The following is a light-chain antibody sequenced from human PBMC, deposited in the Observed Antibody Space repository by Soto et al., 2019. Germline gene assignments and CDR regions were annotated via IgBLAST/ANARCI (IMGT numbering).Light chain of an antibody. V-gene: IGLV2-8*01. CDR3: SSYAGSNNFV. CDR2: EVS. CDR1: RSDVGVYNY. Sequence: QSALTQPPSASGSPGQSVTVSCTGTRSDVGVYNYVSWYRQHPGKAPKLLIYEVSKRPSGVPDRFSGSKSGNTASLTVSGLQAEDEADYYCSSYAGSNNFVFGTGTKVTV. J-gene: IGLJ1*01.